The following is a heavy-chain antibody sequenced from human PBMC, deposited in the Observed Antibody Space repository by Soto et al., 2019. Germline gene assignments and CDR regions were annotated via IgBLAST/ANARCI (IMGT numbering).Heavy chain of an antibody. D-gene: IGHD6-13*01. Sequence: EVQLLESGGGLVQPGGSLRLSCAASGFTFSSYVMSWVRQAPGKGLEWVSAISGSGGSTYYADSVKGRFTISRDNSKNTLYLQMNSLRAEDTAVYYCAKDLKGPRIASANFDYWGQGTLVTVSS. J-gene: IGHJ4*02. CDR2: ISGSGGST. CDR1: GFTFSSYV. CDR3: AKDLKGPRIASANFDY. V-gene: IGHV3-23*01.